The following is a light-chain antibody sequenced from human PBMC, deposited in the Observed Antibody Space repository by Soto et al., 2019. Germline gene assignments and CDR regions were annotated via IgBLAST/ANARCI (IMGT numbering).Light chain of an antibody. J-gene: IGLJ2*01. CDR1: SSDVGRYNL. CDR2: EGS. Sequence: QSVLTQPASVSGSPGQSITISCTGTSSDVGRYNLVSWYQHHPGKAPKLMIYEGSKRPSGVSNRLSGSKSGNTASLTISGLQAEDEADYYCCSYAGSSTLVFGGGTKLTVL. V-gene: IGLV2-23*01. CDR3: CSYAGSSTLV.